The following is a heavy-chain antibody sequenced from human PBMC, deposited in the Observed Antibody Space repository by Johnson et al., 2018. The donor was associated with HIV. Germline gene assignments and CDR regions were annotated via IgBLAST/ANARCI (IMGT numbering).Heavy chain of an antibody. D-gene: IGHD5-24*01. CDR1: GFTFSSYG. CDR3: ARCRDGYTLLSAFDI. V-gene: IGHV3-30*02. Sequence: QVQLVESGGGVVQPGGSLRLSCAASGFTFSSYGMHWVRQAPGKGLEWVAFIRYDGSNKYYADSVKGRFTISRDNSKNTLYLQMNSLRAEDTALYYCARCRDGYTLLSAFDIWGQGTMVTVSS. CDR2: IRYDGSNK. J-gene: IGHJ3*02.